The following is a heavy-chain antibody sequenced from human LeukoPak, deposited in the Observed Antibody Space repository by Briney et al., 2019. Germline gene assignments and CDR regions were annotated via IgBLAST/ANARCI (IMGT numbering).Heavy chain of an antibody. V-gene: IGHV1-2*06. Sequence: ASMKVSCKTSGYTFTGYYVHWVRQAPGQGLEWMGRINPNSGDTNYAQKFQGRVTMTRDTSISTAYMELSRLRSDDTAVYYCARAHLRYSYGYGVYWGQGTLVTVSS. CDR2: INPNSGDT. CDR3: ARAHLRYSYGYGVY. CDR1: GYTFTGYY. D-gene: IGHD5-18*01. J-gene: IGHJ4*02.